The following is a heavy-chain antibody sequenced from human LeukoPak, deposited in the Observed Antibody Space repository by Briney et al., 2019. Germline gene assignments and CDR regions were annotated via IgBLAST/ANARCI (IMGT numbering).Heavy chain of an antibody. CDR3: ARLSNSVFYFDY. V-gene: IGHV4-39*07. CDR1: GVSISSSNSY. J-gene: IGHJ4*02. CDR2: IYHSGST. Sequence: SETLSLTCTVSGVSISSSNSYWGWIRQPPGKGLEWIGSIYHSGSTYYNPSLKSRVTISVDTSKNQFSLKLSSVTAADTAVYYCARLSNSVFYFDYWGQGTLVTVS. D-gene: IGHD4-23*01.